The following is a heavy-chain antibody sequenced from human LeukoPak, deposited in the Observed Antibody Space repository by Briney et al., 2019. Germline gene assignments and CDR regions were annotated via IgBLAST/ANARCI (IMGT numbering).Heavy chain of an antibody. D-gene: IGHD5-12*01. CDR1: GFTFSSYS. Sequence: GGSLRLSCAASGFTFSSYSMSCVRQPPGKRLEWVSAIIGSGGSTYYADSVKGRFTISRDNSKNTLYLQMNSLRAEDTAVYYCAKTLTDYYYFDYWGQGTLVTVSS. CDR3: AKTLTDYYYFDY. J-gene: IGHJ4*02. CDR2: IIGSGGST. V-gene: IGHV3-23*01.